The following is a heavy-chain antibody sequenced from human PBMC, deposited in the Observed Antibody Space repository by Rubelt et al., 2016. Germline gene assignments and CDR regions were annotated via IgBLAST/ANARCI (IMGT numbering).Heavy chain of an antibody. CDR2: IYYSGST. D-gene: IGHD3-10*01. CDR3: AREDGSGGYGMDV. V-gene: IGHV4-39*07. CDR1: GGSISSSSYY. J-gene: IGHJ6*02. Sequence: QLQLQESGPGLVMPSETLSLTCTVSGGSISSSSYYWDWIRQPPGKGLEWIGSIYYSGSTNYNPSLKRRGTMSVETAKNQWSRKRSSGTAGDTAVYYCAREDGSGGYGMDVWGQGTTVTVSS.